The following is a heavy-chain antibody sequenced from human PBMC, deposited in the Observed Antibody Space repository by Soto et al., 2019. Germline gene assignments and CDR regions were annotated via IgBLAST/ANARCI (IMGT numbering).Heavy chain of an antibody. CDR3: AKDWTYSGSLGDAFDI. J-gene: IGHJ3*02. Sequence: GGSLRLSCAASGFTFSSYAMSWVRQAPGKGLEWVSAISGSGGSTYYADSVKGRFTISRDNSKNTLYLQMNSLRAEDTAVYYCAKDWTYSGSLGDAFDIWGQGTMVTVSS. V-gene: IGHV3-23*01. CDR1: GFTFSSYA. D-gene: IGHD1-26*01. CDR2: ISGSGGST.